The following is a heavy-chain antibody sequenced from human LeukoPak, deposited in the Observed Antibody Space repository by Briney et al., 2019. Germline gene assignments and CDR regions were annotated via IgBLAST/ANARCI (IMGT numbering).Heavy chain of an antibody. J-gene: IGHJ4*02. CDR2: IIPIFGTA. D-gene: IGHD4-17*01. CDR1: GGTFSSYA. CDR3: AREDYGDYGDY. Sequence: ASVKVSCKASGGTFSSYAISWVRQAPGQGLEWMGRIIPIFGTANYAQKFRGRVTITTDESTSTAYMELSSLRSEDTAVYYCAREDYGDYGDYWGQGTLVTVSS. V-gene: IGHV1-69*05.